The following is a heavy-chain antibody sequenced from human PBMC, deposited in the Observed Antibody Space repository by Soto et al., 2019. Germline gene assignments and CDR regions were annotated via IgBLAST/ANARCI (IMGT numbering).Heavy chain of an antibody. CDR3: ARPYDSSGYSLAFDI. CDR2: IYPGDSDT. Sequence: GESLKISCKCSGYSFTSYWIGWVRQMPGKGLEWMGIIYPGDSDTRYSPSFQGQVTISADKSISTAYLQWSSLKASDTAMYHCARPYDSSGYSLAFDIWGQGTMVTVSS. V-gene: IGHV5-51*01. J-gene: IGHJ3*02. D-gene: IGHD3-22*01. CDR1: GYSFTSYW.